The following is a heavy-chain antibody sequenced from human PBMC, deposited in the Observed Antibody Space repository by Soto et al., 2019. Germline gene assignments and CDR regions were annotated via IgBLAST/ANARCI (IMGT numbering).Heavy chain of an antibody. V-gene: IGHV3-23*01. CDR2: ISGSGGST. Sequence: VDFGCTRSSYKKNRVRQAPGKVLQWVSSISGSGGSTYYAVSVKGRFTISRDNSKNTLYVQMNSLRVEDTSVDYCAKARADYSDTRGYPVDFWGQGALVTVTS. D-gene: IGHD3-22*01. J-gene: IGHJ4*02. CDR3: AKARADYSDTRGYPVDF. CDR1: GCTRSSYK.